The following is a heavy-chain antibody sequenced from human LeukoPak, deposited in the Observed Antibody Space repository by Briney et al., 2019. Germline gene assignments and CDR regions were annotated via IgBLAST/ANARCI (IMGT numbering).Heavy chain of an antibody. CDR3: ARSNPADY. CDR1: GFTFSNHW. Sequence: PGGSLRLSCAASGFTFSNHWMHWVRQAPGKGLEWVAVIWYDGSNKYYADSVKGRFTISRDNSKNTLYLQMNSLRAEDTAVYYCARSNPADYWGQGTLVTVSS. D-gene: IGHD4-11*01. V-gene: IGHV3-33*08. CDR2: IWYDGSNK. J-gene: IGHJ4*02.